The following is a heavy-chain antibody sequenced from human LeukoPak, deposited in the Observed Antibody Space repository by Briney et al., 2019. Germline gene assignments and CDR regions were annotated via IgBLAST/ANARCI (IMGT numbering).Heavy chain of an antibody. CDR1: GGSINSGGYY. Sequence: SQTLSLTCTVSGGSINSGGYYWSWIRQHPGKGLEWFAYINHSGSTYYNPSLKSRVTISVDTSKNQFSLNLSSVTAADTAIYYCARDRSGLGTFDIWGQGTMVTVSS. V-gene: IGHV4-31*03. J-gene: IGHJ3*02. CDR3: ARDRSGLGTFDI. D-gene: IGHD3-3*01. CDR2: INHSGST.